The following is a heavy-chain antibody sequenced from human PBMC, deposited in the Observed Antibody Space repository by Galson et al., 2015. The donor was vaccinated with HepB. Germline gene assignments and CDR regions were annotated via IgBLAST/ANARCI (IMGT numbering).Heavy chain of an antibody. CDR3: ARDLHAPELRFLEWLFDY. J-gene: IGHJ4*02. CDR1: GYTFTSYY. CDR2: INPSGGST. Sequence: SVKVSCKASGYTFTSYYMHWVRQAPGQGLEWMGIINPSGGSTSYAQKFQGRVTMTRDTSTSTVYMELSSLRSEDTAVYYCARDLHAPELRFLEWLFDYWGQGTLVTVSS. V-gene: IGHV1-46*01. D-gene: IGHD3-3*01.